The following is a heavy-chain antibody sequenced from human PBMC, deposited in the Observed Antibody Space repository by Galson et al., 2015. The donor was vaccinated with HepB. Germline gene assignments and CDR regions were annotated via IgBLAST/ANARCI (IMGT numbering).Heavy chain of an antibody. D-gene: IGHD3-10*01. CDR3: AVLMVRGVIINWFDP. CDR2: ISAYNGNT. J-gene: IGHJ5*02. V-gene: IGHV1-18*04. Sequence: SVKVSCKASGYTFTSYGISWVRQAPGQGLEWMGWISAYNGNTNFAQKLQGRVTMTTDTSTSTAYMELSSLRSEDTAVYYCAVLMVRGVIINWFDPWGQGTLVTVSS. CDR1: GYTFTSYG.